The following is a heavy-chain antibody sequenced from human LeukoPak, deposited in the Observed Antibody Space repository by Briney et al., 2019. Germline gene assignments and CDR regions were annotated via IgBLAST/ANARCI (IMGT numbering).Heavy chain of an antibody. V-gene: IGHV1-69*04. CDR3: ARQVLAVAAPFDP. CDR2: IIPILGIA. CDR1: GGTFSSYA. J-gene: IGHJ5*02. Sequence: ASVKVSRKASGGTFSSYAISWVRQAPGQGLEWMGRIIPILGIANYAQKFQGRVTITADKSTSTAYMELSSLRSEDTAVYYCARQVLAVAAPFDPWGQGTLVTVSS. D-gene: IGHD6-19*01.